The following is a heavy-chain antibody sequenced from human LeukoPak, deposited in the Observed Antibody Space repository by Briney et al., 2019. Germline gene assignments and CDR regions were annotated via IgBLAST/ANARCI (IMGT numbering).Heavy chain of an antibody. V-gene: IGHV1-69*04. Sequence: SVKVSCKASGGTFRSYVISWVRQAPGQGLEWMGRINPILGIANYVQKFQGRVTITADKSTSTVYMELNNLRSEDTAIYYCGRPANYYGSGTYYIDAFDIWGQGTMVTVSS. CDR1: GGTFRSYV. D-gene: IGHD3-10*01. J-gene: IGHJ3*02. CDR2: INPILGIA. CDR3: GRPANYYGSGTYYIDAFDI.